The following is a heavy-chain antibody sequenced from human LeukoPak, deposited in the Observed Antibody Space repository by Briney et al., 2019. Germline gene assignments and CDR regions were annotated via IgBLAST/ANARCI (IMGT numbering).Heavy chain of an antibody. Sequence: PSGTLSLTCAVSGYSISSGYYWGWIRQPPGKGLEWIGSIYHSGSTYYNPSLKSRVTISVDTSKNQFSLKLSSVTAADTAVYYCASTGTTALFDYWGQGTLVTVSS. CDR2: IYHSGST. CDR3: ASTGTTALFDY. CDR1: GYSISSGYY. D-gene: IGHD1-7*01. V-gene: IGHV4-38-2*01. J-gene: IGHJ4*02.